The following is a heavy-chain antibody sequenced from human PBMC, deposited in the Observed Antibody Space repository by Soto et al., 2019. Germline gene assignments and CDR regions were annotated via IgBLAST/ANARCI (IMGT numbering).Heavy chain of an antibody. V-gene: IGHV3-23*01. CDR3: AKYAVSYNGKWDWFDS. CDR1: RFIFSDYA. Sequence: DVQLLQSGGGLVQPGGSLTLSCAASRFIFSDYAMNWVRQAPGKGLEWVSSIGGSNRDRHYADSVKGRFIISRANSKNTMYLQMNSLRDDDTAVYYCAKYAVSYNGKWDWFDSWGQGTLVTVSS. D-gene: IGHD1-26*01. CDR2: IGGSNRDR. J-gene: IGHJ5*01.